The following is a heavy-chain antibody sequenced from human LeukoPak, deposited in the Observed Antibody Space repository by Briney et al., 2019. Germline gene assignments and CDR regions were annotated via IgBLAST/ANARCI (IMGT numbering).Heavy chain of an antibody. J-gene: IGHJ4*02. CDR2: MNPNSGNT. Sequence: ASVKVSCKASGYAFTSYDIHWVRQATGQGLEWMGWMNPNSGNTGHAQKFQGRVTMTRDTSINTAYMELSSLRSDDTAVYYCARGLRFGELTPDCWGQGTLVTVSS. D-gene: IGHD3-10*01. CDR3: ARGLRFGELTPDC. V-gene: IGHV1-8*01. CDR1: GYAFTSYD.